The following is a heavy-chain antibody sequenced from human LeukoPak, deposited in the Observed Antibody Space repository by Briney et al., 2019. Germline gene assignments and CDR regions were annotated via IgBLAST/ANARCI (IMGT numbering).Heavy chain of an antibody. D-gene: IGHD3-22*01. V-gene: IGHV1-69*01. CDR2: IIPIFGTA. CDR3: ARDYYDSSGYYYGWFDP. Sequence: GASVKVSCKASGGTFSSYAISWVRQAPGQGLEWMGGIIPIFGTANYAQKFQGRVTITADESTSTAYMELRSLRSDDTAVYYCARDYYDSSGYYYGWFDPWGQGTLVTVSS. J-gene: IGHJ5*02. CDR1: GGTFSSYA.